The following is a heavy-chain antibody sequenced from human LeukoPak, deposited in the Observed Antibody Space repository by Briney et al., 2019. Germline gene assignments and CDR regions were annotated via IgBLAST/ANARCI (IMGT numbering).Heavy chain of an antibody. CDR3: ARGMAASRTLDV. J-gene: IGHJ6*04. CDR2: IYYSGST. CDR1: GGSISSYF. Sequence: SETLSLTCSVSGGSISSYFCSWIRQPPGKGLEWIGNIYYSGSTNYNPSLKSRATISIDTSKNQFSLRLSSVTAADTAVYYCARGMAASRTLDVWGKGTTVTVSS. D-gene: IGHD6-13*01. V-gene: IGHV4-59*01.